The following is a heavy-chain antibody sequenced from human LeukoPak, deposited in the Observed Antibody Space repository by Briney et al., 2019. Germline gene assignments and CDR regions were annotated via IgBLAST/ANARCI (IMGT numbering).Heavy chain of an antibody. CDR2: IYTSGST. V-gene: IGHV4-4*07. CDR3: AILGRGGYCSGGSCPPDY. J-gene: IGHJ4*02. Sequence: SETLSLTCTVAGGSISSYYWSWIRQPPGKGQEWIGRIYTSGSTNYNPSLKSRVTMSVDTSKNQFSLKLSSVTAADTAVYYCAILGRGGYCSGGSCPPDYWGQGTLVTVSS. D-gene: IGHD2-15*01. CDR1: GGSISSYY.